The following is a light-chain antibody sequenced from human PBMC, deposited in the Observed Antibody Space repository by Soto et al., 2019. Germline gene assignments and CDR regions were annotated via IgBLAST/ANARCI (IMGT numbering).Light chain of an antibody. CDR1: QDISNY. J-gene: IGKJ1*01. Sequence: DIQMTQSPSSLSASVGDRVTITCQASQDISNYLNWYQQKPGKAPKLLIYDASNLETGVPSRFSGSGSGTDFTFTISSLQPEDIATYYGQQYDNLPWTFGQGTKVEIK. CDR2: DAS. CDR3: QQYDNLPWT. V-gene: IGKV1-33*01.